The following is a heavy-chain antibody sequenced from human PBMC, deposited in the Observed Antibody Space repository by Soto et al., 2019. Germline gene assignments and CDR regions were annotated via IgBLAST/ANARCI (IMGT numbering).Heavy chain of an antibody. J-gene: IGHJ4*02. D-gene: IGHD2-2*01. CDR2: ISGSGGST. Sequence: EVQLLESGGGLVQPGGSLRLSCAASGFTFSSYAMSWVRQAPGKGLEWVSAISGSGGSTYYADSVKGRFTISRDNSKNTLYLQMNSLRAEDTAVYYCAKDIAAAIVLVPAATYYFDYWGQGTLVTVSS. V-gene: IGHV3-23*01. CDR3: AKDIAAAIVLVPAATYYFDY. CDR1: GFTFSSYA.